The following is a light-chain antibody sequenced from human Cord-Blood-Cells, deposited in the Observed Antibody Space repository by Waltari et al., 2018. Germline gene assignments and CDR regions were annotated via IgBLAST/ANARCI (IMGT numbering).Light chain of an antibody. CDR3: QQYNNWPRALT. Sequence: EIVMTQSPATLSVSPGERATLSCRASQSVSSNLAWYQLKPGQAPRLLIYGASTRATGIPARFSGSGSGTEFTLTISSLQSEDFAVYYCQQYNNWPRALTFGGGTKVEIK. V-gene: IGKV3-15*01. J-gene: IGKJ4*01. CDR2: GAS. CDR1: QSVSSN.